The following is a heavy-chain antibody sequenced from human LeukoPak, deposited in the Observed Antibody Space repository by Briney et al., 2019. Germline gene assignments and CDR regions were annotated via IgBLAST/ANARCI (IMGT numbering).Heavy chain of an antibody. CDR2: IYPADSDI. D-gene: IGHD2-15*01. CDR3: ARQEYCSGGSCYTWFDS. V-gene: IGHV5-51*01. CDR1: GYSFTNSW. J-gene: IGHJ5*01. Sequence: GESLKISCKGSGYSFTNSWIGWVRLMPGKGLEWMGIIYPADSDIRYSPSFQGQVTISADKSINTAYLQWSSLKASDTAMYYCARQEYCSGGSCYTWFDSWGQGTQVTVSS.